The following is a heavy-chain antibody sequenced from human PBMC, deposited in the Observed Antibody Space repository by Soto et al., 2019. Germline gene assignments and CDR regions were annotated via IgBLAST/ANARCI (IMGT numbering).Heavy chain of an antibody. D-gene: IGHD3-22*01. Sequence: SETLSLTCTVSGGSISRGGYYWSWIRQHPGKGLEWIGYIYYSGSTYYNPSLKSRVTISIDTSENQFSLKLSSVTAADTAVYYCARVGFYDSSGYLYFDYWGQGALVTVSS. CDR2: IYYSGST. CDR3: ARVGFYDSSGYLYFDY. J-gene: IGHJ4*02. V-gene: IGHV4-31*03. CDR1: GGSISRGGYY.